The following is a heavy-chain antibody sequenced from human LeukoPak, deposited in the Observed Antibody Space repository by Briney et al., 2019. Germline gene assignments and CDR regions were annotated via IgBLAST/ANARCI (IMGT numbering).Heavy chain of an antibody. D-gene: IGHD1-14*01. J-gene: IGHJ3*02. Sequence: SETLSLTCTVSGGSISSGDYYWSWLRQPPGKGLAWIGYIYYSGSTYYNPSLKSRVTISVDTSKNQFSLKLSSVTAADTAVYYCARTLTAYNDAFDIWGQGTTVTVSS. CDR2: IYYSGST. CDR3: ARTLTAYNDAFDI. CDR1: GGSISSGDYY. V-gene: IGHV4-30-4*08.